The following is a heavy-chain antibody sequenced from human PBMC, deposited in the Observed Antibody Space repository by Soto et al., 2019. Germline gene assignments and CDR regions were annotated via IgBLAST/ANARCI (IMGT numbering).Heavy chain of an antibody. J-gene: IGHJ4*02. CDR3: ARAPKVSGSAQTRPDF. V-gene: IGHV4-34*01. Sequence: SETLSLTCSLYSGSLSGYYWSWIRQPPGKGLEWSGEISPSGTTNYSPSHKSRVSISVDTSKTQFSLNLTSLTAADTAVYYCARAPKVSGSAQTRPDFWGQGSLVTVSS. CDR2: ISPSGTT. D-gene: IGHD6-6*01. CDR1: SGSLSGYY.